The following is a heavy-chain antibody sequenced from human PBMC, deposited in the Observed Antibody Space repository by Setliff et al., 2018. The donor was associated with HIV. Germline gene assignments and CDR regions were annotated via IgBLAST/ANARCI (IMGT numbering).Heavy chain of an antibody. J-gene: IGHJ4*02. Sequence: PSETLSLTCTVSGGSISSGTYYWSWIRQPAGKGLEWIGRIYTSGSTNYNPSLKTRVTITSDTSVSTAYMELRRLSSDDTAVYYCARADVLLCDYWGQGTLVTVSS. D-gene: IGHD3-16*01. CDR1: GGSISSGTYY. CDR3: ARADVLLCDY. V-gene: IGHV4-61*02. CDR2: IYTSGST.